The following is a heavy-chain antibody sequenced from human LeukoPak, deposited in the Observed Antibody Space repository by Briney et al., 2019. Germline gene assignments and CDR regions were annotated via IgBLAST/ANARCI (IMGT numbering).Heavy chain of an antibody. CDR1: GYTFTSYG. D-gene: IGHD1-26*01. CDR2: ISAYDGNT. Sequence: LGGSLKLSCAASGYTFTSYGVSWVRQAPGQGLEWMSSISAYDGNTNYAQTMQGSVTITTDTSTSTSYMELSSLRSDETSVYYYDRAEANGELESMPLHNGFDPWGQGTLITVSS. CDR3: DRAEANGELESMPLHNGFDP. J-gene: IGHJ5*02. V-gene: IGHV1-18*01.